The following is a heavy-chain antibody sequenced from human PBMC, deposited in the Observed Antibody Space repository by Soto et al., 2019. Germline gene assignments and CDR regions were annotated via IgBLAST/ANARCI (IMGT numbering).Heavy chain of an antibody. J-gene: IGHJ6*02. CDR2: IDPSDSYT. CDR1: GYSFTSYW. Sequence: GESLKISCQGSGYSFTSYWISWVRQMPGKGLEWMGRIDPSDSYTNYSPSFQGHVTISADKSISTACLQWSSLKASDTAMYYCARQDYYYYGMDVWGQGTTVTVSS. V-gene: IGHV5-10-1*01. CDR3: ARQDYYYYGMDV.